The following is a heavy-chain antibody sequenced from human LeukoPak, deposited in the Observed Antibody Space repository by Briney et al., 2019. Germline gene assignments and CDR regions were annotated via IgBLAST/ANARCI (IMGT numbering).Heavy chain of an antibody. CDR3: ARERLPYYDSSGYYY. V-gene: IGHV4-59*01. D-gene: IGHD3-22*01. CDR1: GGSISSYY. J-gene: IGHJ4*02. Sequence: SETLSLTCTVSGGSISSYYWSWIRQPPGKGLEWIGYIYYSGSTNYNPSLKSRVTISVDTSKNQFSLKLSSVTAADTAVYYCARERLPYYDSSGYYYWGQGTPVTVSS. CDR2: IYYSGST.